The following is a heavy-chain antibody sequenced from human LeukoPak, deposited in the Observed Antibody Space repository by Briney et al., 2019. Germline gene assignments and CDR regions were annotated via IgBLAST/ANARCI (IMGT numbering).Heavy chain of an antibody. V-gene: IGHV4-39*01. CDR3: ARGGHNGSGSYYRNGYGMDV. Sequence: SETLSLTCTVSGGSISSSSYYWGWIRQPPGKGLEWIGSIYYSGSTYYNPSLKSRVTISVDTSKNQFSLKLSSVTAADTAVYYCARGGHNGSGSYYRNGYGMDVWGKGTTVTVSS. J-gene: IGHJ6*04. D-gene: IGHD3-10*01. CDR1: GGSISSSSYY. CDR2: IYYSGST.